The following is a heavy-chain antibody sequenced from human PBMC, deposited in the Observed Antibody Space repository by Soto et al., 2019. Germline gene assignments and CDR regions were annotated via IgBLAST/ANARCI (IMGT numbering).Heavy chain of an antibody. V-gene: IGHV4-59*01. D-gene: IGHD3-16*01. CDR1: GGSISSYY. J-gene: IGHJ6*02. CDR3: ARTTRGMGYYYYYGMDV. Sequence: QVQLQESGPGLVKPSETLSLTCTVSGGSISSYYWSWIRQPPGKGLAWSGYIYYSGSTNYNPSLKSRVAISVDTSKNQFSLKLSSVTAADTAVYYCARTTRGMGYYYYYGMDVWGQGTTVTVSS. CDR2: IYYSGST.